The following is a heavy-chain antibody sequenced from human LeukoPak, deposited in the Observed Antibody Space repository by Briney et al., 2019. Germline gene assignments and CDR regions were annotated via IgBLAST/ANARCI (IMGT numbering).Heavy chain of an antibody. Sequence: KPGGSLRFSCAASGFTFSSYSMNWVRQAPGKGLEWVSSISSSSSYIYYADSVKGRLTISRDNAKNSLYLQMNSLRAEDTAVYYCAVASSGYYLDAFDIWGQGTMVTVSS. CDR3: AVASSGYYLDAFDI. J-gene: IGHJ3*02. V-gene: IGHV3-21*01. CDR1: GFTFSSYS. CDR2: ISSSSSYI. D-gene: IGHD3-22*01.